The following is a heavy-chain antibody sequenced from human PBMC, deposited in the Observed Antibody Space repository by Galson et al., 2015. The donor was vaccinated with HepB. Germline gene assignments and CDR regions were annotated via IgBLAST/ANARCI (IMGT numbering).Heavy chain of an antibody. Sequence: SLRLSCAASGFTFGSYRMSWVRQAPGKGLEWVSYISRTSTTIYYADSVKGRFTISRDNAKNSLILQMNSLRAEDTAVYYCAREGQVIPNYYYAMDVWGQGTTVTVSS. J-gene: IGHJ6*02. V-gene: IGHV3-48*01. D-gene: IGHD3-22*01. CDR1: GFTFGSYR. CDR2: ISRTSTTI. CDR3: AREGQVIPNYYYAMDV.